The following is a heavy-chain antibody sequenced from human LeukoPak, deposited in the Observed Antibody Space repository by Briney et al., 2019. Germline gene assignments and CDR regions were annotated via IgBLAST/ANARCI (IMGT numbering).Heavy chain of an antibody. CDR3: ARLASGSYGPLTPFDY. CDR1: GVSINSGGYF. J-gene: IGHJ4*02. D-gene: IGHD1-26*01. Sequence: SETLSLTCTVSGVSINSGGYFWTWIRQPPGKGLEWIGYIYYSGSTYYNPSLKSRVTISVDTSKNQFSLRLSSVTAADTAVYYSARLASGSYGPLTPFDYWGQGTLVTVSS. V-gene: IGHV4-30-4*08. CDR2: IYYSGST.